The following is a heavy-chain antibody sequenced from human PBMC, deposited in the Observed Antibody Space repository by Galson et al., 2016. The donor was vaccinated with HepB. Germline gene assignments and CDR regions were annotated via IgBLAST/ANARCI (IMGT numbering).Heavy chain of an antibody. J-gene: IGHJ6*02. CDR1: RFTFNSYE. CDR3: VRSRDYRKYGVHYFYYYGMDV. Sequence: SLRLSCAASRFTFNSYEMNWVRQAPGKGLEWVSYISNSGSAIYYADSVKGRFTISSDNAKNSLYLQMNSLRAEDTAVYYCVRSRDYRKYGVHYFYYYGMDVWGQGTTVTVSS. D-gene: IGHD4-11*01. CDR2: ISNSGSAI. V-gene: IGHV3-48*03.